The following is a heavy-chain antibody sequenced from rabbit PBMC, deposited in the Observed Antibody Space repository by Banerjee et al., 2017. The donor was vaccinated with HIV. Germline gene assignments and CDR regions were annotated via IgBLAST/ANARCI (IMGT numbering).Heavy chain of an antibody. J-gene: IGHJ4*01. D-gene: IGHD3-1*01. CDR3: AREWGTLFTL. CDR1: GFSFSSSYY. V-gene: IGHV1S45*01. Sequence: QEQLEESGGGLVQPEGSLTLTCTASGFSFSSSYYMCWVRQAPGKGLEWIACIYAGGYTYYASWVNGRFTISKTSSTTVTLQMTSLTAADTATYFCAREWGTLFTLWGQGTLVTVS. CDR2: IYAGGYT.